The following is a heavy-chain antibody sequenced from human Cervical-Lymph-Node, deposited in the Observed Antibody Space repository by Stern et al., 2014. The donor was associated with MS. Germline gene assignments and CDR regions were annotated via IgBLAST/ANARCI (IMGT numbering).Heavy chain of an antibody. CDR1: GYTFTSYY. CDR2: INSSGCAT. V-gene: IGHV1-2*06. Sequence: VQLVESGGEVKKPGASVKVSCRASGYTFTSYYITWVRQAPGKAPEWMRLINSSGCATYLPQCFQDRVTMTRDTSITAAYMEWTRLTSDDTAVYYCARSIRVTPLEYWGQGSLVAVSS. D-gene: IGHD2-21*02. J-gene: IGHJ4*02. CDR3: ARSIRVTPLEY.